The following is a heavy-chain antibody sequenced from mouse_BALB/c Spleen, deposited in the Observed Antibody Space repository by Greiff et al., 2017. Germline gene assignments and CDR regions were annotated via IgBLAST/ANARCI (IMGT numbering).Heavy chain of an antibody. CDR3: ARDMITSWFAY. Sequence: EVQLVESGPGLVKPSQSLSLTCSVTGYSITSGYYWNWIRQFPGNKLEWMGYISYDGSNNYNPSLKNRISITRDTSKNQFFLKLNSVTTEDTATYYCARDMITSWFAYWGQGTLVTVSA. CDR1: GYSITSGYY. J-gene: IGHJ3*01. V-gene: IGHV3-6*02. D-gene: IGHD2-4*01. CDR2: ISYDGSN.